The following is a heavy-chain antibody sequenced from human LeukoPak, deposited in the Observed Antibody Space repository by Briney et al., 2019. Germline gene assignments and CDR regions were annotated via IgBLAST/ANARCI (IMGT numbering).Heavy chain of an antibody. CDR3: ALAARRSASFDY. V-gene: IGHV4-59*01. CDR1: GGSISSYY. Sequence: SETLSLTCTVSGGSISSYYWSWIRQPPGKGLEWIGYVSNSGSTNYNPSLKSRVTISVDTSKNQFSLKLNSLTPADTAVYYCALAARRSASFDYWGQGTLVTVSS. J-gene: IGHJ4*02. CDR2: VSNSGST. D-gene: IGHD6-6*01.